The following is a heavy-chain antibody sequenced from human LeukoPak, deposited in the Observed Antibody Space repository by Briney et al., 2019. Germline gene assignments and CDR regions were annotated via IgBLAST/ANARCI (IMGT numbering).Heavy chain of an antibody. Sequence: SVKVSCKASGGTLNDYAINWVRQAPGQGLEWMGRIIPILGIPNYAQKFQGRVTITADKSTTTAYMELSSLRSEDTAVYYCASYFGPYFYYGMDVWGQGTTVTVPS. CDR3: ASYFGPYFYYGMDV. CDR2: IIPILGIP. J-gene: IGHJ6*02. D-gene: IGHD3/OR15-3a*01. CDR1: GGTLNDYA. V-gene: IGHV1-69*04.